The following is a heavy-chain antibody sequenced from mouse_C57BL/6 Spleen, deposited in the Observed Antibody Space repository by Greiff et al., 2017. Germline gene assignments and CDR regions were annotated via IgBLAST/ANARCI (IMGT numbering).Heavy chain of an antibody. Sequence: VKLQESGAELVKPGASVKISCKASGYAFSSYWMNWVKQRPGKGLEWIGQIYPGDGDTNYNGKFKGKATLTADKSSSTAYMQLSSLTSEDSAVYFCARNYDSSYWGQGTLVTVSA. J-gene: IGHJ3*01. CDR2: IYPGDGDT. V-gene: IGHV1-80*01. CDR1: GYAFSSYW. CDR3: ARNYDSSY. D-gene: IGHD2-4*01.